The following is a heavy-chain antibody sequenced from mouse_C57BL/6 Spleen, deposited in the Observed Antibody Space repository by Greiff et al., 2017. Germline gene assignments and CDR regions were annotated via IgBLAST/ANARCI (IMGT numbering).Heavy chain of an antibody. J-gene: IGHJ4*01. CDR2: ISSGGDYI. V-gene: IGHV5-9-1*02. Sequence: EVHLVESGEGLVKPGGSLKLSCAASGFTFSSYAMSWVRQTPEKRLEWVAYISSGGDYIYYADTVKGRFTISRDNARNTLYLQMSSLKSEDTAMYYCTRDRSNYEAMDYWGQGTSVTVSS. CDR3: TRDRSNYEAMDY. D-gene: IGHD2-5*01. CDR1: GFTFSSYA.